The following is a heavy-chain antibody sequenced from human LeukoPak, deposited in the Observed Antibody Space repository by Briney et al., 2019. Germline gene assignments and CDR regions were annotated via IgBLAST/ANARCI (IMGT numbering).Heavy chain of an antibody. V-gene: IGHV1-18*01. J-gene: IGHJ4*02. Sequence: GASVKVSCKASGYTFTSYGISWVRQAPGQGLEWMGWISAYNGNTNYAQKLQGRVTMTTDTSTSTAYMELRSLRSDDTAVYYCARDADYDYVWGSYRYQAQTGRGDYWGQGTLVTVSS. D-gene: IGHD3-16*02. CDR1: GYTFTSYG. CDR3: ARDADYDYVWGSYRYQAQTGRGDY. CDR2: ISAYNGNT.